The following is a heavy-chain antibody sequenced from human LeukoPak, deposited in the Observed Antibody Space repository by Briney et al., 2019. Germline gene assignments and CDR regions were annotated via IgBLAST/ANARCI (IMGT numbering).Heavy chain of an antibody. D-gene: IGHD3/OR15-3a*01. Sequence: PSETLSLTCTVSGGSISSSSYYWSWVRQPAGKGLEWIGRIYASGSTNYNPSLKSRVTISVDTSKNQLSLKLTSVTAADTAVYYCAGAPAGSLDWRSPLVYWGQGTLVTVAS. V-gene: IGHV4-61*02. CDR1: GGSISSSSYY. CDR2: IYASGST. J-gene: IGHJ4*02. CDR3: AGAPAGSLDWRSPLVY.